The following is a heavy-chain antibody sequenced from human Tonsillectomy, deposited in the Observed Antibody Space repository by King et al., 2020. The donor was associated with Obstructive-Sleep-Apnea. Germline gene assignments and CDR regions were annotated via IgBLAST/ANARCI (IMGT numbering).Heavy chain of an antibody. D-gene: IGHD1-26*01. CDR1: GFSFSDYW. CDR3: ARKWEGTFDY. CDR2: INGDGSSI. J-gene: IGHJ4*02. V-gene: IGHV3-74*03. Sequence: VQLVESGGGLVQPGGSLRISCAASGFSFSDYWMHWVRQAPGKGLVWLSRINGDGSSIKYADSVKGRLTISRDNAKNTLYLQMNSLRVEDTAVYYCARKWEGTFDYWGQGTLVTVSS.